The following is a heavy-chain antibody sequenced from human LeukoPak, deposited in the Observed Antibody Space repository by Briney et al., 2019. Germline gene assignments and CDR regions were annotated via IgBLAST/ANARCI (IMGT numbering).Heavy chain of an antibody. J-gene: IGHJ4*02. CDR3: ARGPVVGNSGSYFDY. CDR2: INHSGST. D-gene: IGHD1-26*01. V-gene: IGHV4-34*01. Sequence: PSETLSLNCAVYGGSFSGYYWSWIRQPPGKGLEWIGEINHSGSTNYNPSLKSRVTISVDTSKNQFSLKLSSVTAADTAVYYCARGPVVGNSGSYFDYWGQGTLVTVSS. CDR1: GGSFSGYY.